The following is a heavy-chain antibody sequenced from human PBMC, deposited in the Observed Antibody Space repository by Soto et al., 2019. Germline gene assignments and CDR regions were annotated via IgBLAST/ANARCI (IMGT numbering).Heavy chain of an antibody. V-gene: IGHV1-3*01. J-gene: IGHJ4*02. Sequence: VQLVQSGAEVKNPGASVKVSCRASAYTFTGNAIHWIRQAPGQRLEWIGKIDPGNGNTKYSQNFQGRVTITRDTSASAAYMELNTLGSEDTSIYYCARSETGYSRFDYWGQGTLVTVSS. CDR3: ARSETGYSRFDY. CDR1: AYTFTGNA. CDR2: IDPGNGNT. D-gene: IGHD3-9*01.